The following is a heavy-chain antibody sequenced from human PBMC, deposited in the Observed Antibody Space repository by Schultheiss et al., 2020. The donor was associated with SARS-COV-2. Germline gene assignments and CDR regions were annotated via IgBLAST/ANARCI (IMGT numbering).Heavy chain of an antibody. Sequence: SQTLSLTCAVYGGSFSGYYWSWIRQPPGKGLEWIGEISRDGSAKYNPSLNSRVTISVDTPKNQFSLRLSSVTAADMAVYYCARSQYSGNDWVGTPPCWFDPWGQGTLVTVSS. CDR2: ISRDGSA. D-gene: IGHD5-12*01. J-gene: IGHJ5*02. V-gene: IGHV4-34*01. CDR1: GGSFSGYY. CDR3: ARSQYSGNDWVGTPPCWFDP.